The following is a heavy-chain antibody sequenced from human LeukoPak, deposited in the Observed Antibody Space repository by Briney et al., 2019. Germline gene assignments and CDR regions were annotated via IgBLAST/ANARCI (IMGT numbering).Heavy chain of an antibody. CDR3: ARGDNYDFWSGYWLQNFDY. J-gene: IGHJ4*02. CDR1: GYTFTSYA. V-gene: IGHV7-4-1*02. CDR2: INTNTGNP. Sequence: ASVKVSCKASGYTFTSYAMNWVRQAPGQGLEWMGWINTNTGNPTYAQGFTGRFVFSLDTSVSTAYLQISSLKAEDTAVYYCARGDNYDFWSGYWLQNFDYWGQGTLVTVSS. D-gene: IGHD3-3*01.